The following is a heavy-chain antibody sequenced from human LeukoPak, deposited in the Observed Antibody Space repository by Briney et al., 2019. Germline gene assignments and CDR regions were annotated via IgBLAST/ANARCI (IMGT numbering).Heavy chain of an antibody. D-gene: IGHD3-10*01. CDR3: AKRGVEIRVNS. J-gene: IGHJ4*02. Sequence: GGSLRLSCAVSGITLSNYGMSGVRQAPGKGLDWVAGISGSVGSTNYADSVKGRFTISRDNPKNTLFLQMNSLRAEDTAVYFCAKRGVEIRVNSWGQGALVTVSS. CDR1: GITLSNYG. CDR2: ISGSVGST. V-gene: IGHV3-23*01.